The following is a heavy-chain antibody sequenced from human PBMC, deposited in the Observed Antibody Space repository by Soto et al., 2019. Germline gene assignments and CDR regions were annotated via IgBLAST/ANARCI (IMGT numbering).Heavy chain of an antibody. D-gene: IGHD4-4*01. Sequence: GGSLRLSCAASGXTFSSYWMHWVRQAPGKGLGWVSRINSDGSSTSYADSGKGRFTISRDNAKNPLYLQMNSLRAEDTAVYYCARGATVSYLYYYYYGMDVWGQGTTVTVSS. J-gene: IGHJ6*02. CDR2: INSDGSST. CDR1: GXTFSSYW. V-gene: IGHV3-74*01. CDR3: ARGATVSYLYYYYYGMDV.